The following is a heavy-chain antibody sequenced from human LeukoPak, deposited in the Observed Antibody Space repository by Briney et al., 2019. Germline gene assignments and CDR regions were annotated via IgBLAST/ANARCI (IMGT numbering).Heavy chain of an antibody. CDR3: ARDWLSAGGYTSGY. J-gene: IGHJ4*02. CDR2: ISGSGDNT. V-gene: IGHV3-23*01. CDR1: GFTFSSYA. D-gene: IGHD5-12*01. Sequence: GGSLRLSCAASGFTFSSYAMSWVRQAPGKGLEWVSGISGSGDNTYYADSVKGRFTISRDNSKNTLYLQMNSLRAEDTAVYYCARDWLSAGGYTSGYWGQGTLVTVSS.